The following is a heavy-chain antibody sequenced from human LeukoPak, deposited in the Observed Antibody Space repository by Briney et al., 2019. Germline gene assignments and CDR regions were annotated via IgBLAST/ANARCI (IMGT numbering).Heavy chain of an antibody. Sequence: ASVKVSCKASGYTFTSYYMHWVRQAPGQGLEWMGIINPSGGSTSYAQKFLGRVTMTRDTSTSTVYMELSSLRSEDTAVYYRARDRRESTKPNDAFDIWGQGTMVTVSS. V-gene: IGHV1-46*01. CDR2: INPSGGST. J-gene: IGHJ3*02. CDR3: ARDRRESTKPNDAFDI. D-gene: IGHD1-1*01. CDR1: GYTFTSYY.